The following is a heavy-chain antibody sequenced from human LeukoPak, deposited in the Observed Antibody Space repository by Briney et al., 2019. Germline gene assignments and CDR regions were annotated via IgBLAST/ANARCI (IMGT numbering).Heavy chain of an antibody. Sequence: GGSLRLSCAASGFIFSSYAMHWVRQVPGKGLEWVAVISYDGSNKYYADSVKGRFTISRDNSKNTLYLQMNSLRPEDTAVYYCARDPYGSGSYCPGDYWGQGTLVTVSS. CDR1: GFIFSSYA. J-gene: IGHJ4*02. CDR3: ARDPYGSGSYCPGDY. D-gene: IGHD3-10*01. V-gene: IGHV3-30*04. CDR2: ISYDGSNK.